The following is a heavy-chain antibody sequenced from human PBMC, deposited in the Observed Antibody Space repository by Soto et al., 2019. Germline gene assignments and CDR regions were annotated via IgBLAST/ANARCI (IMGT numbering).Heavy chain of an antibody. CDR3: AKRPLNWGRWYFDL. CDR1: GITFSNYA. V-gene: IGHV3-23*01. D-gene: IGHD7-27*01. CDR2: ISDSGSFT. Sequence: EVQLLASGGGLVQPGGSLRLSCAASGITFSNYAMTWVRQAPGKGLEWVSVISDSGSFTFYADSVKGRFTISRDNSGGTLYLQMNSLRAEDTAIYYCAKRPLNWGRWYFDLWGRGTLVTVSS. J-gene: IGHJ2*01.